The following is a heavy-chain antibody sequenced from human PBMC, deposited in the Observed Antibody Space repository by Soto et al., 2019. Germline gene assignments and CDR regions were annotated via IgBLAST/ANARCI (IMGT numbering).Heavy chain of an antibody. CDR1: GYTFASYG. V-gene: IGHV1-18*04. CDR3: ARGNYERSGYFDY. Sequence: GASVKVSCKASGYTFASYGISWVRQAPGQGPEWMGWISGYNGKTQYAEKFQGRLTMTTDTSTSAAHMEVRSLRSDDTAVYYCARGNYERSGYFDYWGQGTLVTVSS. J-gene: IGHJ4*02. CDR2: ISGYNGKT. D-gene: IGHD3-22*01.